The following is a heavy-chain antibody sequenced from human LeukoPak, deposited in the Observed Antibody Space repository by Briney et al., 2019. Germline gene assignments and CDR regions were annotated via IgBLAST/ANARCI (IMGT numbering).Heavy chain of an antibody. CDR1: GYTFTDYY. CDR2: INPNRGGT. Sequence: GASVKVSCKASGYTFTDYYIHWVRQAPGQGLEWMGWINPNRGGTDYAQKFQGRVTMTRDTSISTAYMELSRLRYDDTAVYYCASGYRFRNWGQGTLVTVSS. V-gene: IGHV1-2*02. CDR3: ASGYRFRN. D-gene: IGHD5-18*01. J-gene: IGHJ4*02.